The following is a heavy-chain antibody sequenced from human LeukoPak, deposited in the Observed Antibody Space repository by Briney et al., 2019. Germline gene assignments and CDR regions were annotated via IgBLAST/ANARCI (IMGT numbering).Heavy chain of an antibody. D-gene: IGHD1-26*01. CDR1: GFTFNSYA. CDR2: ISSSGAAT. Sequence: PGGSLRLSCAASGFTFNSYAMGWVRETPGKGLEWVSAISSSGAATYYAASVKGRFTISRDNSKNTEYLQMNSLRAEDTAVYYCARGPGNWKSGSYYMDYWGQGSLVTVSS. J-gene: IGHJ4*02. CDR3: ARGPGNWKSGSYYMDY. V-gene: IGHV3-23*01.